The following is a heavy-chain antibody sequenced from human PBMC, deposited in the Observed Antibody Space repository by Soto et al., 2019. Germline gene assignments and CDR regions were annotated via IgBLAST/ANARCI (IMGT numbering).Heavy chain of an antibody. CDR2: ISSGGGST. D-gene: IGHD3-9*01. CDR3: AKEGAVLTCEN. Sequence: GGTLRLSCAASGFAFNSFSMSWVRQAPGKGLDWVSGISSGGGSTWYADSVRGRFTISRDNSKNILYLEINSLRAEDTARYYCAKEGAVLTCENWGQGTMVTVSS. V-gene: IGHV3-23*01. J-gene: IGHJ4*02. CDR1: GFAFNSFS.